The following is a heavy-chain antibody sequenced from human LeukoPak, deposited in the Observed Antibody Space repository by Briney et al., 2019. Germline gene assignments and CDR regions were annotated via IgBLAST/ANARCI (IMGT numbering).Heavy chain of an antibody. D-gene: IGHD2-15*01. CDR2: IKQDGSEK. CDR1: GFTFSSYW. J-gene: IGHJ4*02. Sequence: GGSLRLSCAASGFTFSSYWMSWVRQAPGKGLEWVANIKQDGSEKYYVDSVKGRFTISRDNTKNSLYLQMNSLRAEDTAVYYCAQQVGYCSRGNCYFTYWGQGTLVTVSS. CDR3: AQQVGYCSRGNCYFTY. V-gene: IGHV3-7*01.